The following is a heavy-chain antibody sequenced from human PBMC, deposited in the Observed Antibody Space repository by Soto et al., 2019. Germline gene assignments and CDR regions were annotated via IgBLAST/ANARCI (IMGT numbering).Heavy chain of an antibody. CDR1: GGSISGYY. Sequence: PSETLSLTCTVSGGSISGYYWSWIRQPPGKGLEWIGEINHSGSTNYNPSLKSRVTISVDTSKNQFSLKLSSVTAADTAVYYCARDRLGLMDVWGKGTTVTVSS. V-gene: IGHV4-34*01. CDR2: INHSGST. J-gene: IGHJ6*03. CDR3: ARDRLGLMDV.